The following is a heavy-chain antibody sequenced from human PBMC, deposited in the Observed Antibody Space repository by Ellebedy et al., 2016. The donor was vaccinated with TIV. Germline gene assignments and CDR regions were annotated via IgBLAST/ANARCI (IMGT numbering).Heavy chain of an antibody. CDR1: GGTFSSYT. V-gene: IGHV1-69*13. CDR2: IIPIFGTA. J-gene: IGHJ5*02. CDR3: ARDFLRAPDGSESYNNWFDP. D-gene: IGHD3-10*01. Sequence: ASVKVSXKASGGTFSSYTISWVRQAPGQGLEWMGGIIPIFGTANHAQKFQDRVTITADESTRTAYMELSSLRSEDTAVYYCARDFLRAPDGSESYNNWFDPWGQGTLVTVSS.